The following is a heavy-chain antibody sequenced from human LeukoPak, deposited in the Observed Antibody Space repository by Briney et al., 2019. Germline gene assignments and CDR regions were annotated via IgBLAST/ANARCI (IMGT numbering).Heavy chain of an antibody. V-gene: IGHV3-53*01. Sequence: GGSLRLSCAVSGFTVSIHYMSWVRQAPGKGLEWVSVIYSGGTTYYADSVKGRFTISRDSSKNTLFLQVNNLRGEDTAVYYCAKGSIWFEEKKSFYYGMDVWGQGTTVTVSS. D-gene: IGHD3-10*01. CDR2: IYSGGTT. CDR3: AKGSIWFEEKKSFYYGMDV. J-gene: IGHJ6*02. CDR1: GFTVSIHY.